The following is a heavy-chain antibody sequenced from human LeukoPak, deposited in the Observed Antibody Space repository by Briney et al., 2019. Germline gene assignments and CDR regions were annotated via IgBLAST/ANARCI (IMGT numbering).Heavy chain of an antibody. J-gene: IGHJ4*02. CDR1: GFTFSSCT. Sequence: GGSLRLSCAASGFTFSSCTMNWVCQAPGKGLEWVSYISSSSSTIYYADSVKGRFTISRDNAKNSLFLQMNSLRHEDTAVYYCARERYGGYDFDYWGLGTLVTVSS. CDR2: ISSSSSTI. V-gene: IGHV3-48*02. CDR3: ARERYGGYDFDY. D-gene: IGHD5-12*01.